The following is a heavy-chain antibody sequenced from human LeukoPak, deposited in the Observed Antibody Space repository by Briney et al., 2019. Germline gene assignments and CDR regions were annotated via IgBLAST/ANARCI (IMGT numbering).Heavy chain of an antibody. Sequence: PSETLSLTCSVSGGSVSRYYWSWSRQPAGKGLEWIGRIYPSGTTHYNPSLKSRVTMSVDTSKNQFSLKLTSVTAADTAVYYCADDFGDWGQGTLVTVSS. D-gene: IGHD4-17*01. V-gene: IGHV4-4*07. CDR2: IYPSGTT. J-gene: IGHJ4*02. CDR1: GGSVSRYY. CDR3: ADDFGD.